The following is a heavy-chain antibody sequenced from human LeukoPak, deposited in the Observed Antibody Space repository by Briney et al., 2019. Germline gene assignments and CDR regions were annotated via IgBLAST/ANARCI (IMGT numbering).Heavy chain of an antibody. V-gene: IGHV3-74*01. CDR2: INTDGSST. CDR1: GFTFSDFY. J-gene: IGHJ4*02. D-gene: IGHD5-24*01. CDR3: AREAMNEMVIDY. Sequence: PGGSLRLSCAASGFTFSDFYMSWVRQAPGKGLVWVSRINTDGSSTSYADSVKGRFTISRDNAKNTLYLQMNSLRAEDTAVYYCAREAMNEMVIDYWGQGTLVTVSS.